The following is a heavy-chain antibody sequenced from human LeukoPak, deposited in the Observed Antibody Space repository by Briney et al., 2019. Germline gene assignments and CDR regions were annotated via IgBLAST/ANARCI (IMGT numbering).Heavy chain of an antibody. CDR2: IWYDGSNK. CDR1: GFIFSSYG. D-gene: IGHD3-22*01. CDR3: ARSYDRSGYYFRMVEY. Sequence: GGSLRLSCAASGFIFSSYGMHWVRQAPGKGLEWVAVIWYDGSNKQYADSAKGRFTISRDNSKNTLYLEMNSLRAEDTAVYYCARSYDRSGYYFRMVEYWGQGTLVTVSS. V-gene: IGHV3-33*01. J-gene: IGHJ4*02.